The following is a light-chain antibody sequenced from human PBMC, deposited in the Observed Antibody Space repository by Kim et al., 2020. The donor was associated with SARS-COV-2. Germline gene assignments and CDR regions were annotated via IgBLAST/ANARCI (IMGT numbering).Light chain of an antibody. Sequence: VVLGQPARITCGRNNISRKLVYWYQQKPGQAPVLVIYKENNRLSGIPDRFSGSKSGNAATLTISGAQAGDDADYHCQVWDSRSYVFGTGTKVTVL. CDR3: QVWDSRSYV. V-gene: IGLV3-9*01. J-gene: IGLJ1*01. CDR2: KEN. CDR1: NISRKL.